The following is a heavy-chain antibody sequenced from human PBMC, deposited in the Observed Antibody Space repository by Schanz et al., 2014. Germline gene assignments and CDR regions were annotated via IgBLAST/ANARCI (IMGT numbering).Heavy chain of an antibody. V-gene: IGHV3-48*01. Sequence: VQLVESGGGLVQPGGSLRLSCAASGFSFSTYAMHWVRQAPGQGLEWLSYISGSGNTIYYADSVKGRFTISRDNSKNTLYLQMNSLRAEDTAVYYCARHCGGDCYPYWGQGTLVTVSS. CDR1: GFSFSTYA. D-gene: IGHD2-21*01. CDR3: ARHCGGDCYPY. CDR2: ISGSGNTI. J-gene: IGHJ4*02.